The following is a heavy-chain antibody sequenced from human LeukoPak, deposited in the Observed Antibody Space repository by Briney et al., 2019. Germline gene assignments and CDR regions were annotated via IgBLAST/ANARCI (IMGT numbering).Heavy chain of an antibody. CDR1: GGSVSSGSYY. Sequence: SETLSLTCTVSGGSVSSGSYYWSWIRQPPGKGLEWIGYIYYSGSTNYNPSLKSRVTISVDTSKNQFSLKLSSVTAADTAVYYCASTPLSDLDIWGQGTMVIVSS. V-gene: IGHV4-61*01. J-gene: IGHJ3*02. CDR2: IYYSGST. CDR3: ASTPLSDLDI.